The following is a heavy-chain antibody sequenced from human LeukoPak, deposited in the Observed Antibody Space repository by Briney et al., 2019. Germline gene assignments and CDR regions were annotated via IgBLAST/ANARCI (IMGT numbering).Heavy chain of an antibody. CDR2: MRGRGGGT. D-gene: IGHD3-22*01. V-gene: IGHV3-23*01. CDR3: AKRGVVIRVILVGFHKEAYYFDS. Sequence: GGSLRLSCTVSVLTLNNYDMRGVRESPGEAREWVGGMRGRGGGTNYAVSVKGRFTISRDNSKNTLFLQMNRLRAEDTAVYFCAKRGVVIRVILVGFHKEAYYFDSWGQGVLVTVSS. CDR1: VLTLNNYD. J-gene: IGHJ4*02.